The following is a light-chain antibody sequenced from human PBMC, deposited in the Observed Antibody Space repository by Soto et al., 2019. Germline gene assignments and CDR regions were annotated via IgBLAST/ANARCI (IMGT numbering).Light chain of an antibody. CDR2: DNS. V-gene: IGLV3-21*02. CDR1: NIGSKS. Sequence: SYELTQPPSVSVAPGQTARISCGGNNIGSKSVHWYQQKPGQAPVLVAYDNSDRPSGIPERFSGSNSGNTATLTISGVEAGDEADYYCQVWDSTRDHFYVFGTGTKLTVL. CDR3: QVWDSTRDHFYV. J-gene: IGLJ1*01.